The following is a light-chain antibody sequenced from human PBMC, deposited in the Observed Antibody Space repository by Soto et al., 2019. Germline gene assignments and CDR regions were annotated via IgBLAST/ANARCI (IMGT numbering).Light chain of an antibody. J-gene: IGKJ4*01. V-gene: IGKV1-17*03. CDR1: QGISTY. CDR2: AAS. Sequence: IQMTQSPSAMSASVGDRVTITCRASQGISTYLAWFQQKPVKVPKLLIYAASSLQSGVPSRFSSSRSGTEFTLIISSLQAEDFAAYYCRQHNSCPLTFGGGTKVDIK. CDR3: RQHNSCPLT.